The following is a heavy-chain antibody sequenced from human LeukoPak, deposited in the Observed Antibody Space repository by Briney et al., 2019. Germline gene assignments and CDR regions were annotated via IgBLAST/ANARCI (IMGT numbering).Heavy chain of an antibody. CDR2: IWYDGSNK. CDR3: ARGYGVRGVIITPGY. V-gene: IGHV3-33*01. CDR1: GFTFSSYG. D-gene: IGHD3-10*01. Sequence: GRSLRLSCAASGFTFSSYGMHWVRQAPGKGLEWVAVIWYDGSNKYYADSVKGRFTISRDNSKNTLYLQMYSLRAEDTAVYYCARGYGVRGVIITPGYWGQGTLVTVSS. J-gene: IGHJ4*02.